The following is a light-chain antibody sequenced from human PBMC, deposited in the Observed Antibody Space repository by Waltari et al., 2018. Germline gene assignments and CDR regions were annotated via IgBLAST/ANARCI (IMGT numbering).Light chain of an antibody. V-gene: IGKV3-11*01. Sequence: EIVLTQSPATLSLPPGEGATLSCRASQSVDYYLAWYQQNTGQAPRPLIHDASNRASGVPARFSGSGSGTDFSLTISSLEPEDFAVYYCQQRRNWPITFGQGTRLEIK. CDR3: QQRRNWPIT. CDR2: DAS. CDR1: QSVDYY. J-gene: IGKJ5*01.